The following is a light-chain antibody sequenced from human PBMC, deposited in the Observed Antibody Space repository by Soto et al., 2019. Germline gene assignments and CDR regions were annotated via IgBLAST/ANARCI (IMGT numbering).Light chain of an antibody. V-gene: IGKV1-6*01. CDR2: AAS. J-gene: IGKJ1*01. Sequence: AIRMTQSPSSFSASTGDRVTITCRASQGISSYLGWYQQKPGKAPKLLIYAASSLQSGVPSRFSGSGSGTDFTLTISSLQPEDFATYYCLQDYNYPRTFGQGTKVDNK. CDR3: LQDYNYPRT. CDR1: QGISSY.